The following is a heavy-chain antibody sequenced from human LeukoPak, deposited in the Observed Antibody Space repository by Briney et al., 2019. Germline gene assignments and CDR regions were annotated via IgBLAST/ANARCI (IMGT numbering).Heavy chain of an antibody. CDR1: GGSISSYY. V-gene: IGHV4-4*07. D-gene: IGHD3/OR15-3a*01. Sequence: SETLSLTCTVSGGSISSYYWSWIRQPAGKGLEWIGRIYTSGSTNYNPSLKSRVTISVDTSKNQFSLKLSSVTAADTAVYYCARPAGRGLAYSFDYWGQGTLVTVSS. CDR3: ARPAGRGLAYSFDY. J-gene: IGHJ4*02. CDR2: IYTSGST.